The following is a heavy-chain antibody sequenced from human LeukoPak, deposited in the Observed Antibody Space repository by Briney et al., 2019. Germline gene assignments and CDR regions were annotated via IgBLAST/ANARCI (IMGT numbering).Heavy chain of an antibody. Sequence: PSGTLSLTCTVSGGSISSSNWWSWIRQHPGKGLEWIGYIYYSGSTYYNPSLKSRVTISVDTSKNQFSLKLSSVTAADTAVYYCARGEDYYDSSGYPVYYFDYWGQGTLVTVSS. D-gene: IGHD3-22*01. V-gene: IGHV4-31*03. CDR2: IYYSGST. CDR1: GGSISSSNW. J-gene: IGHJ4*02. CDR3: ARGEDYYDSSGYPVYYFDY.